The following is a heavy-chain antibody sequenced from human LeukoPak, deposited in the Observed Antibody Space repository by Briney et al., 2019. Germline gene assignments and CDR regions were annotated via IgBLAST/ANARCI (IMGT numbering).Heavy chain of an antibody. V-gene: IGHV3-74*01. CDR1: GFTFSSYA. D-gene: IGHD4-11*01. CDR3: ARFKVTVTSIP. Sequence: GGSLRLSCAASGFTFSSYAMSWVRQAPGKGLVWVSRINPDGSSASYADSVKGRFTISRDNAKNTLYLQMNSLRAEDTAVYYCARFKVTVTSIPWGPGTLVTVSS. CDR2: INPDGSSA. J-gene: IGHJ5*02.